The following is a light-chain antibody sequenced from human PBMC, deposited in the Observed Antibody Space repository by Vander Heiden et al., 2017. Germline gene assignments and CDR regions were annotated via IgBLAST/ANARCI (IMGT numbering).Light chain of an antibody. J-gene: IGKJ4*01. V-gene: IGKV3-20*01. CDR1: QSVSSSY. Sequence: EILFTQSPGTLSLSPGERATLSCRASQSVSSSYLAWYQQKPGQAPRLLIYGASSRATGIPDRFSGSGSGTDFTLTISRLEPEDFAVYYCQQYGSSPLTFGGGTRLEMK. CDR2: GAS. CDR3: QQYGSSPLT.